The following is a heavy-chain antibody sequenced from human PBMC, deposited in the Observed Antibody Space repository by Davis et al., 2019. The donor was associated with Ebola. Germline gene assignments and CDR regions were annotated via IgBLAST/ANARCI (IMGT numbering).Heavy chain of an antibody. Sequence: PSETLSLTCAVYSGSFSGYYWSWIRQPPGKGLEWIGEINHSGGTNYNPSLKSRVTISVDTSKNQFSLKLSSVTAADTAVYYCARFRWELRYYFDYWGQGTLVTVSS. D-gene: IGHD1-26*01. CDR3: ARFRWELRYYFDY. CDR1: SGSFSGYY. V-gene: IGHV4-34*01. CDR2: INHSGGT. J-gene: IGHJ4*02.